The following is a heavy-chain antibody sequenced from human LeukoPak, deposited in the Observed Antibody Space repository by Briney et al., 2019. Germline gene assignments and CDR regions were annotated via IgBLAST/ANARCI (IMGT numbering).Heavy chain of an antibody. V-gene: IGHV4-39*01. J-gene: IGHJ4*02. Sequence: SETLSLTCTVSRGSISSTSYYWGWIRQPPGKGLEWIGSMYIRGSTYYNPSLKSRVTITVDTSKNQFSLKLSSVTDADTAVYYRASRVYGSGSINYWGQGTLVTVSS. CDR2: MYIRGST. D-gene: IGHD3-10*01. CDR3: ASRVYGSGSINY. CDR1: RGSISSTSYY.